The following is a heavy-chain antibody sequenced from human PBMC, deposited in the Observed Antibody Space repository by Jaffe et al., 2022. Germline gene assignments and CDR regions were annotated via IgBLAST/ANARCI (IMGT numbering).Heavy chain of an antibody. CDR3: AHIPLIHDYTSYYFDY. J-gene: IGHJ4*02. V-gene: IGHV2-5*01. Sequence: QITLKESGPTLVKPTQTLTLTCTFSGFSLSTSGVGVGWIRQPPGKALEWLALIYWNDDKRYSPSLKSRLTITKDTSKNQVVLTMTNMDPVDTATYYCAHIPLIHDYTSYYFDYWGQGTLVTVSS. D-gene: IGHD4-4*01. CDR1: GFSLSTSGVG. CDR2: IYWNDDK.